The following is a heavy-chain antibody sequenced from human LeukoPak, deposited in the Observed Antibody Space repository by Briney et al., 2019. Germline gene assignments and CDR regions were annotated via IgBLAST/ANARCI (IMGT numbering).Heavy chain of an antibody. V-gene: IGHV4-34*01. CDR1: GGSFSGYY. Sequence: KASETLSLTCAVYGGSFSGYYWSWIRQPPGKGLEWIGEINHSGSTNYNPSLESRVTISVDTSKNPFSLKLSSVTAADTAVYYCARARLWFGETPRWFDPWGQGTLVTVSS. D-gene: IGHD3-10*01. CDR3: ARARLWFGETPRWFDP. J-gene: IGHJ5*02. CDR2: INHSGST.